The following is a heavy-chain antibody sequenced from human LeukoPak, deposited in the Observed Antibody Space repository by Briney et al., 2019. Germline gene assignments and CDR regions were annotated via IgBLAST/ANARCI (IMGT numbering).Heavy chain of an antibody. V-gene: IGHV3-66*02. CDR1: GFTVSSNY. Sequence: GGSLRLSCAASGFTVSSNYMSWVRQAPGQGLEWVSGIYRDGSTYYADSVQGRCTISRDNLKSTLYLQMDSLRIEDTAVYYCAQLPRSWGQGTLVTVSS. CDR3: AQLPRS. CDR2: IYRDGST. J-gene: IGHJ5*02. D-gene: IGHD1-7*01.